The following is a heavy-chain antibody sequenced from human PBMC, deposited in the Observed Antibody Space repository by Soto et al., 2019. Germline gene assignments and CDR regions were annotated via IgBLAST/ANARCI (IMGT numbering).Heavy chain of an antibody. J-gene: IGHJ4*02. Sequence: PSETLSLTCAVYGGSFSGYYWSWIRQPPGKGLEWIGEINHSGSTNYNPSLKSRVTISVDTSKNQFSLKLGSVTAADTAVYYCARAYYRRTDAFDYWGQGTLVTVSS. CDR1: GGSFSGYY. D-gene: IGHD1-26*01. CDR2: INHSGST. CDR3: ARAYYRRTDAFDY. V-gene: IGHV4-34*01.